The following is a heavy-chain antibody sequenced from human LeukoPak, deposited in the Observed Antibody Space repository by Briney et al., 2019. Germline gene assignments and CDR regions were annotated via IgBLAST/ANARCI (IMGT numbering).Heavy chain of an antibody. CDR1: GFTFSNAW. D-gene: IGHD3-3*01. CDR2: IKSKTDGGTT. J-gene: IGHJ6*02. CDR3: TTGPPTDFWSGYYTHYYGMDV. Sequence: GGSLRLSCAASGFTFSNAWMSWVRQAPGKGPEWVGRIKSKTDGGTTDYAAPVKGRFTISRDDSKNTLYLQMNSLKTEDTAVYYCTTGPPTDFWSGYYTHYYGMDVWGQGTTVTVSS. V-gene: IGHV3-15*01.